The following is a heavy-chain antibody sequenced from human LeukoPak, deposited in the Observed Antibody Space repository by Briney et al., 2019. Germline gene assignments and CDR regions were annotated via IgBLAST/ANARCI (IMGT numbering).Heavy chain of an antibody. Sequence: SETLSLTCTVSGGSITSHFWSWIRQPPGKGLEWIGYIYHSGITNYNPSLKSRVTISVDTSKNQFSLELNSVTAADTAVYYCARYGYSGSSLFDSWGQGTLVTVSS. CDR2: IYHSGIT. CDR3: ARYGYSGSSLFDS. V-gene: IGHV4-59*11. CDR1: GGSITSHF. D-gene: IGHD1-26*01. J-gene: IGHJ4*02.